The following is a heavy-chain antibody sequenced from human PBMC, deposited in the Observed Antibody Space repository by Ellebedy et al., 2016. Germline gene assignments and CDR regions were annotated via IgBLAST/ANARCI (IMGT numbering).Heavy chain of an antibody. J-gene: IGHJ6*02. Sequence: ASVKVSCKASGYTFTSYAMHWVRQAPKQRLEWMGWINAGNGNTKYSQKFQGRVTITRDTSASTAYMELSSLRSEDTAVYYCARSLYSSSWYAPYYYGMDVWGQGTTVTVSS. D-gene: IGHD6-13*01. CDR1: GYTFTSYA. V-gene: IGHV1-3*01. CDR2: INAGNGNT. CDR3: ARSLYSSSWYAPYYYGMDV.